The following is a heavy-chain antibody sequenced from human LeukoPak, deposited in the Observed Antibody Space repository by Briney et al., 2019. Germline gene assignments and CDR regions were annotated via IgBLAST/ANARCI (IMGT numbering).Heavy chain of an antibody. D-gene: IGHD6-6*01. CDR1: GFTFSGSA. J-gene: IGHJ4*02. V-gene: IGHV3-73*01. CDR2: IRSKANSYAT. CDR3: TSARLGYNCFGY. Sequence: PGGSLRLSCAASGFTFSGSAMHWVRQASGKGLEWVGRIRSKANSYATAYAASVKGRFTISRDDSKNTAYVQMNSLKTEDTAVYYCTSARLGYNCFGYWGQGTLVTVSS.